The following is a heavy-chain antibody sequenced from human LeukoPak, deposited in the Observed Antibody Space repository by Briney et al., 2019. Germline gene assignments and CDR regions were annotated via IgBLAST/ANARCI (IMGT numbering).Heavy chain of an antibody. CDR1: GFTFSSYG. CDR3: AGGSGELSLYSFDY. Sequence: GGSLRLSCAASGFTFSSYGMHWVRQAPGKGLEWVAFIRYDGSNKYYADSVKGRFTISRDNSKNTLYLQMNSLRAEDTAVYYCAGGSGELSLYSFDYWGQGTLVTVSS. D-gene: IGHD3-16*02. CDR2: IRYDGSNK. J-gene: IGHJ4*02. V-gene: IGHV3-30*02.